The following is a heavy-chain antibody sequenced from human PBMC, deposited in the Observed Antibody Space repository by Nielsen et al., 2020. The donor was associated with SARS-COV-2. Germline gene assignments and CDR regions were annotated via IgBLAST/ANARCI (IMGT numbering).Heavy chain of an antibody. Sequence: GGSLRLSCAASEFTFSDYYMSWIRQAPGKGLEWVSYISSSSSYTNYADSVKGRFTISRDNAKNSLYLQMNSLRAEDTAVYYCARGEHTVRFYPTNNHAFDIWGQGTMVTVSS. CDR3: ARGEHTVRFYPTNNHAFDI. J-gene: IGHJ3*02. CDR2: ISSSSSYT. CDR1: EFTFSDYY. V-gene: IGHV3-11*05. D-gene: IGHD2-8*01.